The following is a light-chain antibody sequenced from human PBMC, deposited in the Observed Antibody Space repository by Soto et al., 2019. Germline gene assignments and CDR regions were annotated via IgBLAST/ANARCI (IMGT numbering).Light chain of an antibody. CDR1: SSNIGNNY. CDR2: DNN. CDR3: GTWDTSLSGYVV. J-gene: IGLJ2*01. V-gene: IGLV1-51*01. Sequence: QSVLTQPPSVSAAPGQKVTISCSGSSSNIGNNYVSWYQQLPGTAPKLLIYDNNKRPSGIPDRFSGSKSGTSATLGITGLPTGDEADYYCGTWDTSLSGYVVFGGGTKLTVL.